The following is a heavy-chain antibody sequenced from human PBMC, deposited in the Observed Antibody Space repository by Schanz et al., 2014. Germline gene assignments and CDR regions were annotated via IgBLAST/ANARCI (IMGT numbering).Heavy chain of an antibody. CDR2: TSNDGSFT. Sequence: DVQLVESGGGLAQPGGSLRLSCAASGFTFSDSWMHWVRQAPGKGLVWVSRTSNDGSFTTFADSVKGRFTISRDNAKNTLYLQMNSLRAEDTAVYYCAREGEWGYDPPRHWGQGTLVTVSS. V-gene: IGHV3-74*01. CDR3: AREGEWGYDPPRH. J-gene: IGHJ4*02. D-gene: IGHD5-12*01. CDR1: GFTFSDSW.